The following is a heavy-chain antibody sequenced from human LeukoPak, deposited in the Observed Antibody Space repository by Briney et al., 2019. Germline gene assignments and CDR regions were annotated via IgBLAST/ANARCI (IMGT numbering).Heavy chain of an antibody. V-gene: IGHV3-7*03. J-gene: IGHJ4*02. CDR3: ARNSGWFRFDY. D-gene: IGHD6-19*01. Sequence: GGSLRLSCAASGFTFSNYWMDWVRQSLGKGLGWVANIKEDGSDKYYVDSVKGRFTISRDNAKNSLYLQMNSLRAEDTAVYYCARNSGWFRFDYWGQGTLVTVSS. CDR1: GFTFSNYW. CDR2: IKEDGSDK.